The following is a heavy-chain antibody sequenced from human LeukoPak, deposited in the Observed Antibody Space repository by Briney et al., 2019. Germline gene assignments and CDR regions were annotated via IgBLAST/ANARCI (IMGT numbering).Heavy chain of an antibody. D-gene: IGHD2-15*01. J-gene: IGHJ4*02. CDR2: ISAYDGNT. CDR1: GYNLKSYG. CDR3: ARDSLLVGGSYYFY. Sequence: GASVKVSCKASGYNLKSYGISWVRQAPGQGLEWMGWISAYDGNTNSAQKVQGRVTMTTDTSTSTAYMELRGLRSDDTAVYYCARDSLLVGGSYYFYWGQGTLVTVSS. V-gene: IGHV1-18*01.